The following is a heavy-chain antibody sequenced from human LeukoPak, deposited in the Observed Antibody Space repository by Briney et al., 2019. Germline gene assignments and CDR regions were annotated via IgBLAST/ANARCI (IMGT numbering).Heavy chain of an antibody. Sequence: GGSLRLSCAASGFTFSSYEMNWVRQTPGKGLEWISYISSSGSSISYADSVKGRFTISRDNAKNSLNLQMNSLRAEDTAVYYCARDRLFGNLPDYWGQGTLVTVSS. D-gene: IGHD1-7*01. CDR2: ISSSGSSI. J-gene: IGHJ4*02. CDR1: GFTFSSYE. CDR3: ARDRLFGNLPDY. V-gene: IGHV3-48*03.